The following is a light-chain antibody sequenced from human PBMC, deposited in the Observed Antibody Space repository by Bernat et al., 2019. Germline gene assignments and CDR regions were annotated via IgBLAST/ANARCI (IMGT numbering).Light chain of an antibody. V-gene: IGKV1-39*01. CDR1: QSISSY. CDR2: AAS. CDR3: QQSYSTPFT. Sequence: DIQMTQSPSSLSASVGDRVTITCRASQSISSYLNWYQQKPGKAPKLPVYAASSLQSGVPSRFSGSGSGTDFTLTISSLQPEDFATYYCQQSYSTPFTFGGGTTVEIK. J-gene: IGKJ4*01.